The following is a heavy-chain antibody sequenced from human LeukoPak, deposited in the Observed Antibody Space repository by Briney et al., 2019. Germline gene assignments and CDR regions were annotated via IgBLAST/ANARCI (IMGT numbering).Heavy chain of an antibody. Sequence: SETLSLTCTVSGGSISTYSWIYIRQPPGKGLEWIGNISYSGSTNYKPSLKSRVTTSLDTSKNQFSLKLSSLTAADTAVYYCVRGYQLLPDAFDIWGQGKMVTVSS. CDR3: VRGYQLLPDAFDI. CDR1: GGSISTYS. V-gene: IGHV4-59*01. J-gene: IGHJ3*02. D-gene: IGHD2-2*01. CDR2: ISYSGST.